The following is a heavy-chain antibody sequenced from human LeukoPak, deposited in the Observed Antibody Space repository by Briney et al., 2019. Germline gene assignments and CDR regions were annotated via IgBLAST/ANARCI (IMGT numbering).Heavy chain of an antibody. Sequence: GGSLRLSCAASGFTFSSYWMSWVRQAPGKGLEWVANIKQDGSEKYYVDPVKGRFTISRDNAKNSLYLQMNSLRAEDTAVYYCAREKVTMIVQWDAFDIWGQGTMVTVSS. D-gene: IGHD3-22*01. J-gene: IGHJ3*02. V-gene: IGHV3-7*01. CDR3: AREKVTMIVQWDAFDI. CDR1: GFTFSSYW. CDR2: IKQDGSEK.